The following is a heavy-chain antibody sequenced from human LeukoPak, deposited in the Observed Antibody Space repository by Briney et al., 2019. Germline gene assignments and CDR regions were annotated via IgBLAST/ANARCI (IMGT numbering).Heavy chain of an antibody. Sequence: GGSLRLSCAASGFTSSRYAMHWVRQAPGKGLVWVSRIMIDGSAPCTADSVKGRFTLSRDNAKNTLCLQMNSLREDDTAVYYCARERYGGRGDYWGQGTLVTVSS. CDR2: IMIDGSAP. J-gene: IGHJ4*02. CDR3: ARERYGGRGDY. CDR1: GFTSSRYA. D-gene: IGHD3-9*01. V-gene: IGHV3-74*01.